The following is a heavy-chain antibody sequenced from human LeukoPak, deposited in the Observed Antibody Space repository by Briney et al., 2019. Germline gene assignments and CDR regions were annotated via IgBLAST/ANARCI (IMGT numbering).Heavy chain of an antibody. D-gene: IGHD6-25*01. V-gene: IGHV3-48*04. Sequence: GGSLRLSCAASGFKFEDYAMHWVRQAPGRGLEWLSYISTTSITIYYADSVKGRFTISRDNAKNSLYLQMNSLTAEDTAVYYCAPKIIAAPGYYYYGVDVWGQGTTVTVSS. CDR2: ISTTSITI. CDR3: APKIIAAPGYYYYGVDV. J-gene: IGHJ6*02. CDR1: GFKFEDYA.